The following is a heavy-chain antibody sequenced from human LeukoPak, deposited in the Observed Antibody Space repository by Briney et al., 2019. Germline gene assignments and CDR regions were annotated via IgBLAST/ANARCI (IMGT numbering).Heavy chain of an antibody. V-gene: IGHV3-66*02. D-gene: IGHD1-14*01. J-gene: IGHJ4*02. Sequence: PGGSLRPSCAASGFTVSSNYMSWVRQAPGKGLEWVSVIYSGGSTYYADSVKGRFTISRDNSKNTLYLQMNSLRAEDTAVYYCARGETGTVDYWGQGTLVTVSS. CDR3: ARGETGTVDY. CDR1: GFTVSSNY. CDR2: IYSGGST.